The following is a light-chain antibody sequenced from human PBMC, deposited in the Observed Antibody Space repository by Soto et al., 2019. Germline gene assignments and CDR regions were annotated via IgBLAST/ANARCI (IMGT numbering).Light chain of an antibody. CDR3: QVWDSGSDHYV. V-gene: IGLV3-21*02. Sequence: SYELTQPPSVSVAPGQTARITCGGNNIVTKSVHWYQQKPGQAPVVVVYDDSDRPSGIPERFSGSNSGNTATLTISRVEAGDEAEYYCQVWDSGSDHYVFGTGTRSPS. CDR2: DDS. J-gene: IGLJ1*01. CDR1: NIVTKS.